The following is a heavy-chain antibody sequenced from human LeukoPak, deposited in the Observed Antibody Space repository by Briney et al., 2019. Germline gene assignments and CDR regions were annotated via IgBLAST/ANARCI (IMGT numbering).Heavy chain of an antibody. CDR2: ISSSSSYI. CDR1: GFTFSSYS. D-gene: IGHD5-18*01. CDR3: ARDTGVGYSYGYDY. J-gene: IGHJ4*02. V-gene: IGHV3-21*01. Sequence: PGGSLRLSCAASGFTFSSYSMNWVRQAPGKGLEWVSSISSSSSYIYYADSVQGRFTISRDNAKNSLYLQMNSLRAEDTAVYYCARDTGVGYSYGYDYWGQGTLVTVSS.